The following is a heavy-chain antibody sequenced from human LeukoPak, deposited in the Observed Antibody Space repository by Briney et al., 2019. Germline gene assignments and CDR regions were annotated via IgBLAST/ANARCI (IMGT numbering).Heavy chain of an antibody. CDR3: ARNSMIVVNQLGY. J-gene: IGHJ4*02. V-gene: IGHV1-8*01. CDR2: MNPNSGNT. CDR1: GYTFTSYD. Sequence: ASVKVSCRASGYTFTSYDINWVRQATGQGLEWMGWMNPNSGNTGYAQKFQGRVTMTRNTSISTAYMELRSLRSDDTAVYYCARNSMIVVNQLGYWGQGTLVTVSS. D-gene: IGHD3-22*01.